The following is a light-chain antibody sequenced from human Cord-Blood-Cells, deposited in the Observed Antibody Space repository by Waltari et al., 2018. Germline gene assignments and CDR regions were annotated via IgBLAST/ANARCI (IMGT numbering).Light chain of an antibody. J-gene: IGKJ3*01. Sequence: EIVLTQLPGTLSLSQGERSTLPCRASKSVSSSYLAWYQQKPGQAPRLLIYGASSRATGSPDRFSGSGCGTDFTLTISRLEPEDFAVYYCQQYGSSPPFTFGPGTKVDIK. CDR1: KSVSSSY. V-gene: IGKV3-20*01. CDR3: QQYGSSPPFT. CDR2: GAS.